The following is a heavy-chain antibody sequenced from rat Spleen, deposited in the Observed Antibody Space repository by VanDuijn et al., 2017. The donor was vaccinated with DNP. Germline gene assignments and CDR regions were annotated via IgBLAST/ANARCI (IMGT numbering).Heavy chain of an antibody. CDR2: ISYDGSST. Sequence: EVQLVESGGGLVQPGRSLKLSCAASGFTFSDYNMAWVRQAPTKGLEWVATISYDGSSTYYRASVKGRFTIPRDNAKSTLDLQMDSLRSEDTATYYCVRRGGKGLFSKWGQGTLVTVSS. CDR3: VRRGGKGLFSK. D-gene: IGHD3-1*01. CDR1: GFTFSDYN. V-gene: IGHV5-7*01. J-gene: IGHJ3*01.